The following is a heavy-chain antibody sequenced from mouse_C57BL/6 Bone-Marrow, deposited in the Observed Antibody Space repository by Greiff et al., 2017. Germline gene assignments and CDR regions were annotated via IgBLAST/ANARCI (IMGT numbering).Heavy chain of an antibody. CDR3: AREWGGYFDY. V-gene: IGHV3-6*01. Sequence: ESGPGLVKPSQSLSLTCSVTGYSITSGYYWNWIRQFPGNKLEWMGYISYDGSNNYNPSLKNRISITRDPSKNQFFLKLNSVTTEDTATYYCAREWGGYFDYWGQGTTLTVSS. CDR2: ISYDGSN. CDR1: GYSITSGYY. J-gene: IGHJ2*01.